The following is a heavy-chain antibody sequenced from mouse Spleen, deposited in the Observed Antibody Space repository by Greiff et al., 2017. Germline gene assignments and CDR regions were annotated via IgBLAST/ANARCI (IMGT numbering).Heavy chain of an antibody. CDR2: IYPGDGDT. V-gene: IGHV1-82*01. Sequence: QVQLKQSGPELVKPGASVKISCKASGYAFSSSWMNWVKQRPGKGLEWIGRIYPGDGDTNYNGKFKGKATLTADKSSSTAYMQLSSLTSEDSAVYFCARAITTVADYWGQGTTLTVSS. CDR1: GYAFSSSW. J-gene: IGHJ2*01. CDR3: ARAITTVADY. D-gene: IGHD1-1*01.